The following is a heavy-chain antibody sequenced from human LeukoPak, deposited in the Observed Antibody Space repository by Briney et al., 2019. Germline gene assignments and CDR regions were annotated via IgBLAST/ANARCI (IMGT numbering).Heavy chain of an antibody. CDR1: GFTFSSYA. CDR3: AKDKTIRYFEGLRSLDY. Sequence: PGGSLRLSCAASGFTFSSYAMSWVRQAPGKGLEWVSAISGSGGSTYYADSVKGRFTISRDNSKKALYLEMTSLRAEDTALYYCAKDKTIRYFEGLRSLDYWGQGTQVTVSS. V-gene: IGHV3-23*01. D-gene: IGHD3-9*01. J-gene: IGHJ4*02. CDR2: ISGSGGST.